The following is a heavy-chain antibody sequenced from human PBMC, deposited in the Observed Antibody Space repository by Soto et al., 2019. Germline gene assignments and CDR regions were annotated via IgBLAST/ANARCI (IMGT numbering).Heavy chain of an antibody. J-gene: IGHJ5*02. V-gene: IGHV1-69*06. CDR3: TRRGRQSANWFDP. CDR2: IIPMSGRP. Sequence: QVQLVQSGAEVKTPGSSVKVPGKASGGRSTSYSFDWWRRAPGKGFEWMGGIIPMSGRPNYAQRFQGRVTFSADKSTNTVYMEVNSLTHEDTAVYYCTRRGRQSANWFDPWGQGTLVTVSS. CDR1: GGRSTSYS.